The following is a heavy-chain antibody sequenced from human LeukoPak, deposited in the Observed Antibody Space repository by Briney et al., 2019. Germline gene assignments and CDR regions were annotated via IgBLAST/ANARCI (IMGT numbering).Heavy chain of an antibody. CDR1: GFTFSSYG. J-gene: IGHJ4*02. Sequence: PGGSLRLSCAASGFTFSSYGMSWVRQAPGKGLEWVSAFSGSGGSTYYADSVKGRFTISRDNSKNTLYLQMNNLRAEDTAVYYCATSGLSRFGFWGQGTLVTVSS. CDR2: FSGSGGST. D-gene: IGHD2/OR15-2a*01. V-gene: IGHV3-23*01. CDR3: ATSGLSRFGF.